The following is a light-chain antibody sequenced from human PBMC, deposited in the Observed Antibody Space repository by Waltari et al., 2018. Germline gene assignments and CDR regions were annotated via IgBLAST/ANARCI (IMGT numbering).Light chain of an antibody. CDR2: AAS. J-gene: IGKJ4*01. Sequence: CRGEHGIMSYLAGYEQNPGRAPKLLIYAASTLQSGVPSRFSGSGSGTDFTLTISCLQSEDFATYYCQQYYSYPLTFGGGTKVEIK. CDR1: HGIMSY. V-gene: IGKV1-8*01. CDR3: QQYYSYPLT.